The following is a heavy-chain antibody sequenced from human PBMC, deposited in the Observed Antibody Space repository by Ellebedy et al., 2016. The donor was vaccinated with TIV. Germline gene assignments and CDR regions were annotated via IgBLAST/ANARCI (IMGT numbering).Heavy chain of an antibody. CDR1: GYTFTSYY. CDR2: INVNTGGT. CDR3: ARDGGVGEDWFDP. J-gene: IGHJ5*02. D-gene: IGHD3-10*01. V-gene: IGHV1-2*02. Sequence: ASVKVSCKASGYTFTSYYMHWVRQAPGQGPEWMGWINVNTGGTNYAQRFQGRVATTRDTSISTAYMELSRLTSDDTAVYYCARDGGVGEDWFDPWGQGTQVTVSS.